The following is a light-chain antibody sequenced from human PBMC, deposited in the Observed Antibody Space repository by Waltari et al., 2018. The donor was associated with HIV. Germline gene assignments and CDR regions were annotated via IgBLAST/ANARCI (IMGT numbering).Light chain of an antibody. CDR3: QQYYTTPQS. CDR1: QTVLYSSDNRDY. CDR2: WAS. V-gene: IGKV4-1*01. Sequence: DIVLTQSPDSMAVSLGERATVNCTSSQTVLYSSDNRDYLAWYQVRPGQPPQLLIYWASTRQSGVPDRFSGRGSGTHFTLTISCLQAEDVAIYYCQQYYTTPQSFGQGTRLEI. J-gene: IGKJ2*03.